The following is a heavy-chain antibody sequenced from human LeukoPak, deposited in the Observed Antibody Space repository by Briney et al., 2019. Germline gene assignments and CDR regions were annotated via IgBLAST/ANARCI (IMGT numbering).Heavy chain of an antibody. CDR3: AKDNSYGYLDYFDY. D-gene: IGHD5-18*01. CDR2: ISWNSGSI. V-gene: IGHV3-9*01. J-gene: IGHJ4*02. Sequence: GRSLRLSCAASGFTFDDYAMHWVGQAPGEGLEWVSGISWNSGSIGYADSVKGRFTISRDNAKNSLYLQMNSLRAEDTALYYCAKDNSYGYLDYFDYWGQGTLVTVSS. CDR1: GFTFDDYA.